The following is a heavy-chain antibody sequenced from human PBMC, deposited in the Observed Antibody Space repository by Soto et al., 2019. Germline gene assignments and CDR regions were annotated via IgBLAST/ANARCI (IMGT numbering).Heavy chain of an antibody. Sequence: QVQLQQWGAGLLKPSETLSLTCAVSGESLGGFHWSWIRQPPGKGLEWIGEISRSGSTNYDPSLKSRVTMSRDPSRNQVSLTPSSVTDADTAVYYCARGRTAALIEARLFRVLFDLWGHGNLVIVSS. J-gene: IGHJ4*01. CDR2: ISRSGST. CDR3: ARGRTAALIEARLFRVLFDL. V-gene: IGHV4-34*01. D-gene: IGHD2-15*01. CDR1: GESLGGFH.